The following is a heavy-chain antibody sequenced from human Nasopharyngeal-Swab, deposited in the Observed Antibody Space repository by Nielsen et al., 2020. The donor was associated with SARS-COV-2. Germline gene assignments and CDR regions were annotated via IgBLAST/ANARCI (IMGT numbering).Heavy chain of an antibody. CDR1: GFSVSYNY. J-gene: IGHJ4*02. Sequence: GESLKISCEVSGFSVSYNYMSWVRQAPGKGLEWVAVIYSRGETHYTESVRGRFTISRDNSKNMVNLQLNSLRAEDTAVYYCARMDFIASRDYWGQGTLVTVSS. CDR2: IYSRGET. D-gene: IGHD6-13*01. CDR3: ARMDFIASRDY. V-gene: IGHV3-53*01.